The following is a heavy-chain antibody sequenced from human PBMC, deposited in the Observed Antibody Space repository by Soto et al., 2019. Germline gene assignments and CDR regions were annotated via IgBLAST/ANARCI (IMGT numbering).Heavy chain of an antibody. V-gene: IGHV3-43D*04. CDR1: GSTFDEYA. D-gene: IGHD3-3*01. CDR2: ISWDGSNR. J-gene: IGHJ4*02. CDR3: AKDISRGPTKNYDFWSGPDY. Sequence: GGSLRLSCAASGSTFDEYAMHWVRQPPGKGLEWVSLISWDGSNRYYADSVQGRFTISRDNSKYSLYLEMNSLRPEDTALYYCAKDISRGPTKNYDFWSGPDYWGQGTLVTVSS.